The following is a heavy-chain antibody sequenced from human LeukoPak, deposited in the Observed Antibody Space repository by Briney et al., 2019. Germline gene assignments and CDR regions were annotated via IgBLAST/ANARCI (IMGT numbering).Heavy chain of an antibody. CDR3: AKNWGSFSWYFDL. V-gene: IGHV3-30*18. J-gene: IGHJ2*01. CDR2: ISYDGNTK. D-gene: IGHD7-27*01. CDR1: GFTFRSYW. Sequence: GGSLRLSCEASGFTFRSYWMHWVRQAPGKGLEWVAVISYDGNTKYYADSVKGRFTISRDNSKNTLYLQMNSLRAEDTALYYCAKNWGSFSWYFDLWGRGTLVTVSS.